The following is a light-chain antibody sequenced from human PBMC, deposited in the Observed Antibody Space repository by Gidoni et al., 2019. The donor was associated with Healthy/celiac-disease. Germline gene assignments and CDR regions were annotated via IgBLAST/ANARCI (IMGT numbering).Light chain of an antibody. V-gene: IGKV3-20*01. CDR1: QSVSSSY. Sequence: EIVLTQSPGTLSLSPGERATLSCRDSQSVSSSYLACFQQKPGQAPRLLIDGASSRATGITDRFRGGGSGTDFTLTISRRGPGDGAVYYCQQYGSSPTFGQGTKLEIK. CDR2: GAS. CDR3: QQYGSSPT. J-gene: IGKJ2*01.